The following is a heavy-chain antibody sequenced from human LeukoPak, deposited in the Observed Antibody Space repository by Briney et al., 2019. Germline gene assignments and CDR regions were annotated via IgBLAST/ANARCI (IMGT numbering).Heavy chain of an antibody. CDR3: ARAAYRAFDI. Sequence: SETLSLTCAVYGGSFSGYYWCWIRQPPGKGLEWIGEINHSGSTNYNPSLKSRVTISVDTSKNQFSLKLSSVTAADTAVYYCARAAYRAFDIWGQGTMVTVSS. D-gene: IGHD1-26*01. J-gene: IGHJ3*02. CDR2: INHSGST. CDR1: GGSFSGYY. V-gene: IGHV4-34*01.